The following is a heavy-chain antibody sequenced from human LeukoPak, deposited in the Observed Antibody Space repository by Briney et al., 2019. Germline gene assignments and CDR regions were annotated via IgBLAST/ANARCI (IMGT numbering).Heavy chain of an antibody. V-gene: IGHV3-74*01. CDR3: AKTMGAIDHDY. CDR2: INTDGSST. CDR1: GFTFSSYW. J-gene: IGHJ4*02. Sequence: GGSLRLSCAASGFTFSSYWMHWVRQAPGKGLVWVSRINTDGSSTSYADSVKGRFTISRDNAKNTLYLQMNSLRAEDTAVYFCAKTMGAIDHDYWGQGTLVTVSS. D-gene: IGHD1-26*01.